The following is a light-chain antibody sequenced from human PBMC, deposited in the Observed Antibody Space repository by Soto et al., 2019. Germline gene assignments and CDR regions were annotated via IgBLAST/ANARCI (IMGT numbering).Light chain of an antibody. CDR2: NPS. CDR3: QQYDNWPLT. V-gene: IGKV3-15*01. J-gene: IGKJ4*01. Sequence: EIVMTQSPATLSVSPGERATLSCRASQSVSSNLDWYQQKPGQAPKLLIYNPSTRATGIPARFSGSGSGTEFTLTISSLQSEDFAIYYCQQYDNWPLTFGGGTKVDIK. CDR1: QSVSSN.